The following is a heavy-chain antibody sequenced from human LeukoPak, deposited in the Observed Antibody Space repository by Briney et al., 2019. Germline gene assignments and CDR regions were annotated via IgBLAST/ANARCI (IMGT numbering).Heavy chain of an antibody. CDR1: GFTFSSYG. V-gene: IGHV3-33*06. CDR3: AKGGYCSSTSCYPDAFDI. D-gene: IGHD2-2*01. J-gene: IGHJ3*02. CDR2: IWFDGSNI. Sequence: GGSLRLSCAASGFTFSSYGMHWVRQAPGKGLEWVAVIWFDGSNINYADSVKGRFTISRDNSKNTLYLQMNSLRAEDTAVYYCAKGGYCSSTSCYPDAFDIWGQGTMVTVSS.